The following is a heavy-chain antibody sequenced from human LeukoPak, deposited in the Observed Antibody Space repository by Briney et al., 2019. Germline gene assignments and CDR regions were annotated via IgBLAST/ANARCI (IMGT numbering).Heavy chain of an antibody. J-gene: IGHJ3*02. D-gene: IGHD3-22*01. CDR1: GFTFSSYA. CDR3: AKGFYDTSGYSPFDI. CDR2: ISGSGGSA. Sequence: PGGSPRLSCAASGFTFSSYAMSWVRQAPGKGLEWVSSISGSGGSAYYADSVKGRFTISRDNSKNTLSLQMNSLRAEDAAVYYCAKGFYDTSGYSPFDIWGQGTMVTASS. V-gene: IGHV3-23*01.